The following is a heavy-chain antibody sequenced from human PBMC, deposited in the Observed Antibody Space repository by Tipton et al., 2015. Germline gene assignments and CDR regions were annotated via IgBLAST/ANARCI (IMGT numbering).Heavy chain of an antibody. D-gene: IGHD2-15*01. CDR2: ISSSSSYI. Sequence: SLRLSCAASGFTFSSYSMNWVRQAPGKGLEWVSSISSSSSYIYYADSVKGRFTISRGNANNSLYLQMNGLRTEDTAVYYCARTKYGSGGSCKYYGMDVCGQGTTVPVSS. J-gene: IGHJ6*02. V-gene: IGHV3-21*01. CDR3: ARTKYGSGGSCKYYGMDV. CDR1: GFTFSSYS.